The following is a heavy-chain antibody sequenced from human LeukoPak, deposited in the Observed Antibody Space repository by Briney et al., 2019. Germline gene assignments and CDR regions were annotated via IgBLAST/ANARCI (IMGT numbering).Heavy chain of an antibody. Sequence: ASVKVSCKASGYTFTSYTIHWVRQAPEQRLEWMGWINAGNGNTKYSQKFQDRVTITRDTSANTAYMELNSLRSEDTAVYYCARELRSYYFGMDVWGQGATVTVSS. V-gene: IGHV1-3*01. D-gene: IGHD3-3*01. CDR2: INAGNGNT. J-gene: IGHJ6*02. CDR1: GYTFTSYT. CDR3: ARELRSYYFGMDV.